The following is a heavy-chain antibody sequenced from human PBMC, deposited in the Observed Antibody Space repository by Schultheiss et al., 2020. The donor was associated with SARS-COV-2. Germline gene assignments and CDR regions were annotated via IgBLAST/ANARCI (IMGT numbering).Heavy chain of an antibody. CDR3: ARDRLRYFDWLLDYYGMDV. CDR2: ISSNGGST. D-gene: IGHD3-9*01. CDR1: GFTFSSYA. V-gene: IGHV3-64*01. Sequence: GGSLRLSCAASGFTFSSYAMHWVRQAPGKGLEYVSAISSNGGSTYYANSVKGRFTISRDNSKNTLYLQMGSLRAEDMAVYYCARDRLRYFDWLLDYYGMDVWGQGTTVTVSS. J-gene: IGHJ6*02.